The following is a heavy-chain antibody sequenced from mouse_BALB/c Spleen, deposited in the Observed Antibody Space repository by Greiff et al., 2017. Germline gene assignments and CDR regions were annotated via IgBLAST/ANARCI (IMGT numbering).Heavy chain of an antibody. J-gene: IGHJ4*01. CDR1: GFNIKDTY. CDR3: ARGEVYFYAMDY. Sequence: EVQLQQSGAELVKPGASVKLSCTASGFNIKDTYMHWVKQRPEQGLEWIGRIDPANGNTKYDPKFQGKATITADTSSNTAYLQLSSLTSEDTAVYYCARGEVYFYAMDYWGQGTSVTVSS. V-gene: IGHV14-3*02. CDR2: IDPANGNT.